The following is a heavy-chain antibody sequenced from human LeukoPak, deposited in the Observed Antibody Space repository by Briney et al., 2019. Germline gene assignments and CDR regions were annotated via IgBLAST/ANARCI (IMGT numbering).Heavy chain of an antibody. Sequence: ASVKVSCKASGYTLANYGIGWVRQAPGQGLEWMGWISVYNGVTNYAQKVRGRVTMTTDTSTNTAYMELGSLRSDDTAVYYCARSASSSGYYLPFDYWGQGSPVTVSA. J-gene: IGHJ4*02. CDR2: ISVYNGVT. V-gene: IGHV1-18*01. CDR1: GYTLANYG. D-gene: IGHD3-22*01. CDR3: ARSASSSGYYLPFDY.